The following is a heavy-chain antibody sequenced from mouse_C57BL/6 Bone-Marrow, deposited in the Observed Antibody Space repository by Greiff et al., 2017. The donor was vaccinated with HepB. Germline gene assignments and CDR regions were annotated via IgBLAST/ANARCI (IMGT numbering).Heavy chain of an antibody. CDR3: AREGFFPAWFAY. Sequence: QVQLQQPGAELVKPGASVKVSCKASGYTFTSYWMHWVKQRPGQGLEWIGRIHPSDSDTNYNQQFKGKATLTVDKSSSTAYMQLSSLTSEDSAVYYCAREGFFPAWFAYWGQGTLFTVSA. CDR2: IHPSDSDT. CDR1: GYTFTSYW. J-gene: IGHJ3*01. V-gene: IGHV1-74*01.